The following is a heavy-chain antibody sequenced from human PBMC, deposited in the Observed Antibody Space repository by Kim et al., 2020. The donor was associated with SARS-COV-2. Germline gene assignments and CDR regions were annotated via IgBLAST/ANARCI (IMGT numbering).Heavy chain of an antibody. D-gene: IGHD2-2*01. Sequence: SETLSLTCAVYGGSFSGYYWSWIRQPPGKGLEWIGEINHSGSTNYNPSLKSRVTISVDTSKNQFSLKLSSVTAADTAVYYCARYQRGRFYGMDVWGQGTTVTVSS. CDR1: GGSFSGYY. V-gene: IGHV4-34*01. CDR2: INHSGST. J-gene: IGHJ6*02. CDR3: ARYQRGRFYGMDV.